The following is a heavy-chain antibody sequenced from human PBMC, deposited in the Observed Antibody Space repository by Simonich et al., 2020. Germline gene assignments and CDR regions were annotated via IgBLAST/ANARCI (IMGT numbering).Heavy chain of an antibody. D-gene: IGHD6-13*01. J-gene: IGHJ5*02. CDR1: GYTFTGYY. V-gene: IGHV1-2*06. CDR3: ARVRSSSWYWFDP. Sequence: QVQLVQSGAEVKKPGASVKGSCKASGYTFTGYYMHGVRRAPGQGLEWMGRINPNSGSTNYAQKVQGRVTMTRDTSISTAYMELSRLRSDDTAVYYCARVRSSSWYWFDPWGQGTLVTVSS. CDR2: INPNSGST.